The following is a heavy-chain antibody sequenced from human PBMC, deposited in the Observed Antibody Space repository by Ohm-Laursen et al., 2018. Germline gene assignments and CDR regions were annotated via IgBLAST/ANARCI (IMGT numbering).Heavy chain of an antibody. D-gene: IGHD5-12*01. CDR3: ARAQRLVASANDY. CDR1: GFTFSSDW. Sequence: LSLTCAAPGFTFSSDWMHWVRQAPGEGLVWVSRIKGDGSETNYADSVKGRFTISRDNAKNTLYLQMNSLRGDDTAVYYCARAQRLVASANDYWGQGTLVTVSS. V-gene: IGHV3-74*01. J-gene: IGHJ4*02. CDR2: IKGDGSET.